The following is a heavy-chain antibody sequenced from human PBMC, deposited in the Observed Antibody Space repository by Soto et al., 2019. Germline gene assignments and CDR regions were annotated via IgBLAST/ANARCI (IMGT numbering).Heavy chain of an antibody. CDR1: GGTFSSYA. D-gene: IGHD3-10*01. V-gene: IGHV1-69*13. CDR2: IIPIFGTA. J-gene: IGHJ6*02. Sequence: SVKVSCTVSGGTFSSYAIRWVRQAPGQGLEWMGGIIPIFGTANYAQKFQGRVTITADESTSTAYMELISLRSEDTAVYYCAREVQSITMVRAHGMDVWGQGTTVTV. CDR3: AREVQSITMVRAHGMDV.